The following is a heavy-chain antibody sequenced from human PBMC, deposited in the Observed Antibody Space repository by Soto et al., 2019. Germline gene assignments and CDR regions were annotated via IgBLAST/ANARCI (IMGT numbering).Heavy chain of an antibody. Sequence: QVQLVESGGGVVQPGRSLRLSCAASGFTFSSYGMHWVRQAPGKGLEWVAVISYDGSNKYYADSVKGRFTISRDNSKNELYLQMNSLRAEDTAVYYCAKDKYSGYGVGDYWGQGTLVTVSS. CDR1: GFTFSSYG. CDR2: ISYDGSNK. D-gene: IGHD5-12*01. CDR3: AKDKYSGYGVGDY. J-gene: IGHJ4*02. V-gene: IGHV3-30*18.